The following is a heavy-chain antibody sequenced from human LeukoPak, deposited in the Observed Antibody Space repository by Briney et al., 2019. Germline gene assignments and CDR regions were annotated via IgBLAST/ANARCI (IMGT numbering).Heavy chain of an antibody. Sequence: ASVKVSCKVSGYTFTSYDINCVRQTTGQGLEWMGWMNPNSGNTGYAQKFQGRVTMTRNTSISTAYMELSSLRSEDTAVYYCARGPYDSSGYYVWPWGQGTLVTVSS. CDR2: MNPNSGNT. D-gene: IGHD3-22*01. J-gene: IGHJ5*02. CDR3: ARGPYDSSGYYVWP. CDR1: GYTFTSYD. V-gene: IGHV1-8*01.